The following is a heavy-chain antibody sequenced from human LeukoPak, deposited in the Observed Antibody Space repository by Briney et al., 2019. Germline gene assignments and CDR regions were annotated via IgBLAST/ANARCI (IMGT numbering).Heavy chain of an antibody. CDR3: ARHEKLGQFDY. D-gene: IGHD3-10*01. V-gene: IGHV4-59*08. Sequence: PSETLSLTCTVSGDSISTYYWSWIRQPPGKGLEWIGDVYYSGSANYNPSLKSRVTISVDTSKNQFSLKLSSVTAADTAVYYCARHEKLGQFDYWGQGTLVTVSS. CDR1: GDSISTYY. CDR2: VYYSGSA. J-gene: IGHJ4*02.